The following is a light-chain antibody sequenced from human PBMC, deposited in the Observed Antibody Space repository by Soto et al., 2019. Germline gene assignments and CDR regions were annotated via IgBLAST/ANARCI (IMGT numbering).Light chain of an antibody. J-gene: IGLJ3*02. Sequence: SYELAQAPSVSVAQGRTARIPGGGNNMGSKSVHWYRKKPGQAPVLVIYDDSDRPSGIPERFSGSNSGTTATLTISRVEAGDEADFYCQVWDPGLDHRGVFGGGTKLTVL. V-gene: IGLV3-21*03. CDR1: NMGSKS. CDR3: QVWDPGLDHRGV. CDR2: DDS.